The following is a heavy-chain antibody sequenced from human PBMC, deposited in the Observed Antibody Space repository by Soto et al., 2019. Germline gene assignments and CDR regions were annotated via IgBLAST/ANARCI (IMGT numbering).Heavy chain of an antibody. J-gene: IGHJ4*02. CDR1: GGSISSSSFY. D-gene: IGHD5-12*01. CDR2: IYYSGTT. V-gene: IGHV4-39*01. Sequence: PSETLSLTCTVSGGSISSSSFYWGWIRQPPGKGLEWIGTIYYSGTTYYNPSLKSRVTISADASKNQFSLNLRSVTAADTAVYYCARRGGYDLFDHWGQGTLVTVSS. CDR3: ARRGGYDLFDH.